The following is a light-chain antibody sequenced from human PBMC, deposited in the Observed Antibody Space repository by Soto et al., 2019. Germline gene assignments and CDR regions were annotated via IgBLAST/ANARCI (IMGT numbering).Light chain of an antibody. Sequence: RVMTQSPATLSVSPGERATLFCRASQSVGSNLAWYRQKPGQAPRLLIYGISTRAAGVPARFSGSGSGTELTLTISSLQYEDFAVYYCQQYNQWPITFGQGTRLEIK. J-gene: IGKJ5*01. V-gene: IGKV3-15*01. CDR1: QSVGSN. CDR2: GIS. CDR3: QQYNQWPIT.